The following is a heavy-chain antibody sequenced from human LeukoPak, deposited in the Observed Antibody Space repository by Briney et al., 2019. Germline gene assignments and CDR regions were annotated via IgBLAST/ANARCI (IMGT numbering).Heavy chain of an antibody. D-gene: IGHD3-10*01. CDR3: ASALFGNGMDV. Sequence: GGSLRLSCAASGFTFSSYDMHWVRQATGKGLEWVSAVGTAGDTYYPGSVKGRFTISRENAKNSLYLQMNSLRAGDTAVYYCASALFGNGMDVRGQGTTVTVSS. CDR1: GFTFSSYD. CDR2: VGTAGDT. J-gene: IGHJ6*02. V-gene: IGHV3-13*01.